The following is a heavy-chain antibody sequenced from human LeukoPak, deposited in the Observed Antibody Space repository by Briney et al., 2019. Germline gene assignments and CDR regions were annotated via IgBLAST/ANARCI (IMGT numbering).Heavy chain of an antibody. V-gene: IGHV3-23*01. CDR3: AKGGERWELLEY. D-gene: IGHD1-26*01. CDR1: GFTFSSYA. J-gene: IGHJ4*02. Sequence: GGSLRLSCAGSGFTFSSYAMSWVRQAPGRGLEWVSTISGSGGYTYYADSVKGRFTISRDNSENTVFLQMNSLRAEDTAVYYCAKGGERWELLEYWGQGTLVTVSS. CDR2: ISGSGGYT.